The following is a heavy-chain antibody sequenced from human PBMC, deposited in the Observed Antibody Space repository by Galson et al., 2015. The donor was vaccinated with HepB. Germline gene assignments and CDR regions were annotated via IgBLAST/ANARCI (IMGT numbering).Heavy chain of an antibody. Sequence: ETLSLTCAVSGGSFSGFRWSWIRQPPGKGLEWIGEVDHSGSTNYNPALKSRVTLSVDSSKNQISLNVSSLTAADTAVYFCARKTRGGRFFYYFMDIWGKGITVTVS. V-gene: IGHV4-34*01. CDR3: ARKTRGGRFFYYFMDI. CDR2: VDHSGST. D-gene: IGHD3-10*01. J-gene: IGHJ6*03. CDR1: GGSFSGFR.